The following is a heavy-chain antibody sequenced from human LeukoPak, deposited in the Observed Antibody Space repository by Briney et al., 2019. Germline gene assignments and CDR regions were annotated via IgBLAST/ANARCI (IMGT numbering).Heavy chain of an antibody. CDR1: GGSFSGYY. V-gene: IGHV4-34*01. Sequence: KPSETLSLTCAVYGGSFSGYYWSWIRQPPGKGLEWIGEINHSGSTNYNPSLKSRVTISVDTSKNQFSLKLSSVTAADTAVYYCARGRRYWGQGTLVTVYS. J-gene: IGHJ4*02. CDR3: ARGRRY. CDR2: INHSGST.